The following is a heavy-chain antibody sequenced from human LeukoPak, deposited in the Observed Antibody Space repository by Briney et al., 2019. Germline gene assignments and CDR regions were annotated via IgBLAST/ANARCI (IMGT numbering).Heavy chain of an antibody. CDR3: ARERDSSGWFDGYYFDY. J-gene: IGHJ4*02. Sequence: GGSLRLSCAASGFTFSSYEMNWVRQAPGKGLEWVSYISSSGSTIYYADSVKGRFTISRDNAKNSLYLQMNRLRAEDTAVYYCARERDSSGWFDGYYFDYWGQGTLVTVSS. CDR2: ISSSGSTI. D-gene: IGHD6-19*01. CDR1: GFTFSSYE. V-gene: IGHV3-48*03.